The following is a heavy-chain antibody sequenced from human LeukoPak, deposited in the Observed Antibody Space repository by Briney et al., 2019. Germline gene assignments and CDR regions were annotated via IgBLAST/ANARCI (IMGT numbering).Heavy chain of an antibody. CDR1: GFTFSSYA. D-gene: IGHD3-10*01. CDR2: ISYDGSNK. J-gene: IGHJ4*02. Sequence: PGRSLRLSCAASGFTFSSYAMHWVRQAPGKGLEWVAVISYDGSNKYYADSVKGRFTISRDNSKNTLYLQMNSLRAGDTAVYYCARAITMVRDGVDYWGQGTLVTVS. V-gene: IGHV3-30*04. CDR3: ARAITMVRDGVDY.